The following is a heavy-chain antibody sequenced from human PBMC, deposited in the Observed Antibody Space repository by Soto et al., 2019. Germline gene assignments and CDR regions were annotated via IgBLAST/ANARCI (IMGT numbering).Heavy chain of an antibody. Sequence: GGSLRLSCAASGFTVSSNYMSWVRQAPGKGLEWVSVIYSGGSTYYADSVKGRFTISRDNSKNTLYLQMNSLRAEDTAVYYCARMDCSGGSCYYYYGMDVWGQGTTVTVSS. J-gene: IGHJ6*02. V-gene: IGHV3-66*01. CDR2: IYSGGST. CDR3: ARMDCSGGSCYYYYGMDV. CDR1: GFTVSSNY. D-gene: IGHD2-15*01.